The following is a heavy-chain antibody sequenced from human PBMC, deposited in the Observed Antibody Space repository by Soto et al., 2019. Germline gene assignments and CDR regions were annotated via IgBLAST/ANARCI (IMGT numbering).Heavy chain of an antibody. Sequence: SETLSLTGAVYGGAFSGYYWSWIRQPPGKGLEWIGEINHSGSTNYNPSLKRRGTISVDTSKNQFSLKLSSVTAADTGVYYGARGSGYYYNLPYYYGMDVWGQGTTVTV. D-gene: IGHD3-22*01. CDR2: INHSGST. CDR3: ARGSGYYYNLPYYYGMDV. J-gene: IGHJ6*02. CDR1: GGAFSGYY. V-gene: IGHV4-34*01.